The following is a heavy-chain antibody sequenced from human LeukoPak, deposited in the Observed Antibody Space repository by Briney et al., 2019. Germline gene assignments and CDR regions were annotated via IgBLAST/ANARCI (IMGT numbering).Heavy chain of an antibody. D-gene: IGHD6-13*01. CDR1: GGSISSYY. V-gene: IGHV4-59*01. CDR2: IYHSEST. CDR3: ARGGAAAGHYYFDY. Sequence: SETLSLTCTVSGGSISSYYWSWIRQPPGKGLEWIGYIYHSESTNYNPSLKSRVTISVDTSKNQFSLKLSSVTAADTAVYYCARGGAAAGHYYFDYWGQGTLVTVSS. J-gene: IGHJ4*02.